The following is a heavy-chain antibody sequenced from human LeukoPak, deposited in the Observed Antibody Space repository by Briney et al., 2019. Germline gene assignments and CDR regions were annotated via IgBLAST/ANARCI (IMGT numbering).Heavy chain of an antibody. CDR1: GYTFTSYD. J-gene: IGHJ4*02. V-gene: IGHV1-8*01. D-gene: IGHD6-13*01. Sequence: ASVKVSCKASGYTFTSYDINWVRQATGQGLEWMGWMNPNSGNTGYAQKFQGRVTMTRNTSISTAYMELSSLKASDTAMYYCARRKAAAGCDDYWGQGTLVTVSS. CDR2: MNPNSGNT. CDR3: ARRKAAAGCDDY.